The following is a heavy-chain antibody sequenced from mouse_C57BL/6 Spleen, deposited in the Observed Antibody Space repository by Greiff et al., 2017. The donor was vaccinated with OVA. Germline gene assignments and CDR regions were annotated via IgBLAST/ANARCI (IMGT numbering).Heavy chain of an antibody. CDR1: GYTFTSYW. CDR3: TRTYYGSSSAYFDY. Sequence: VQLQQSGTVLARPGASVKMSCKTSGYTFTSYWMHWVKQRPGQGLEWIGAIYPGNSDTSYNQKFKGKANLTAVTSASTAYMALSSLTNEDSEVYYCTRTYYGSSSAYFDYWGQGTTLTVSS. J-gene: IGHJ2*01. V-gene: IGHV1-5*01. CDR2: IYPGNSDT. D-gene: IGHD1-1*01.